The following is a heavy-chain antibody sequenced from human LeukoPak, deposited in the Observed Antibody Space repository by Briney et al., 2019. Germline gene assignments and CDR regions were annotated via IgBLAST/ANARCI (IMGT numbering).Heavy chain of an antibody. CDR3: VRHIYYGSGTYYNGPLYYFDY. CDR2: MYYSGTT. Sequence: SETLSLTCTVSGGSISSSSYYLAWIRQPPGKGLEWIGSMYYSGTTYYNPSLKSRVTISVDTSKNQFSLKLSSVTAADTAVYYCVRHIYYGSGTYYNGPLYYFDYWGQGTLATVSS. CDR1: GGSISSSSYY. D-gene: IGHD3-10*01. J-gene: IGHJ4*02. V-gene: IGHV4-39*01.